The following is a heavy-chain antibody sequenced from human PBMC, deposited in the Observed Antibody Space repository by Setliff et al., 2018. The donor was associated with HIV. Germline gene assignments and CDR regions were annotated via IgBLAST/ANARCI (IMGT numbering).Heavy chain of an antibody. J-gene: IGHJ4*02. Sequence: SETLSLTCAVYGVSLSGYYWSWIRQPPGKGLEWIGEIDHSGNTNYNPSLKSRVTVSIDTSKNQFSLKLSSVTAADTAVYYCAREIYGGNSRPFDYWGQGTLVTVSS. CDR2: IDHSGNT. CDR3: AREIYGGNSRPFDY. D-gene: IGHD4-17*01. CDR1: GVSLSGYY. V-gene: IGHV4-34*01.